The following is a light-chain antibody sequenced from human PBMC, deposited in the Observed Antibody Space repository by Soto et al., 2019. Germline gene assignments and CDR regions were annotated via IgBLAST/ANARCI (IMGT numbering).Light chain of an antibody. V-gene: IGKV1-5*03. CDR3: QHRA. CDR1: QSISTW. Sequence: DIQKTQSPSSLTASVGDRVTITCRASQSISTWLAWFQQKPGKAPKLLIYRASSLEGGAPSRFSGSGSGTEFTLTISSLQPDDFATYYCQHRAFGQGTKVDIK. CDR2: RAS. J-gene: IGKJ1*01.